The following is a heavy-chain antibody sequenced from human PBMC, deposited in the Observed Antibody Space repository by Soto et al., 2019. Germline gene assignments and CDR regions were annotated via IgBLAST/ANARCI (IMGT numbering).Heavy chain of an antibody. CDR2: ILGSGVRT. CDR3: AKELMLAAGSWLTSDQPYYGMDV. Sequence: EVQLLESGGGLVQSGGSLRASCAASGFTSSHYAMSWVRQAPGKGLEWVSSILGSGVRTYYADPVQGRFTISRDNSNNMLYLQMDSLRAEDTAIYYCAKELMLAAGSWLTSDQPYYGMDVWGQGTTVTVSS. D-gene: IGHD6-13*01. J-gene: IGHJ6*02. CDR1: GFTSSHYA. V-gene: IGHV3-23*01.